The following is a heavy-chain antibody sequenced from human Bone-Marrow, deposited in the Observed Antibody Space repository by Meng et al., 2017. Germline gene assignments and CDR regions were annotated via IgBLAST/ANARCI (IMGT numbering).Heavy chain of an antibody. D-gene: IGHD6-13*01. CDR2: IYHSGTT. J-gene: IGHJ4*02. V-gene: IGHV4-4*02. CDR3: ARENQGGIVEGGPTYYFDY. Sequence: QWQRQEPGPGLWKPSGTLSLTCAVSGGSISSSHWWTWVRQSPGRGLEWIGEIYHSGTTNYNPSLKSRVTISVDKSRNLFSLNLSSVTAADTAMYYCARENQGGIVEGGPTYYFDYWGQGALVTVSS. CDR1: GGSISSSHW.